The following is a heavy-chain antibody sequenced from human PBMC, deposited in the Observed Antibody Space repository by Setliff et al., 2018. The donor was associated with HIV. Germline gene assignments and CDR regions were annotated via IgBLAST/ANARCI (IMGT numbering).Heavy chain of an antibody. D-gene: IGHD2-15*01. Sequence: SETLSLTCSVSGGSLQGYYWSWIRQPAGKGLQWIGRIYYVGWSKYNPSLEDRVTMSVDTSKNQFSLSLTSVTAADTAVYYCARDPQLVAAKSRRRYYYGLDLWGQGTTVTVSS. CDR3: ARDPQLVAAKSRRRYYYGLDL. V-gene: IGHV4-4*07. J-gene: IGHJ6*02. CDR2: IYYVGWS. CDR1: GGSLQGYY.